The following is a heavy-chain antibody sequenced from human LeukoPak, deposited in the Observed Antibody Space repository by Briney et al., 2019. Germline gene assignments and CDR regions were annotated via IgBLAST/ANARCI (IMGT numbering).Heavy chain of an antibody. Sequence: GASVKVSCKASGYTFTSYYMHWVRQAPGQGLEWMGIINPSGGNTGYAQKFQGRVTMTRNTSISTAYMELSSPRSEDTAVYYCARRGWEHQIDYWGQGTLVTVSS. CDR3: ARRGWEHQIDY. V-gene: IGHV1-46*01. CDR2: INPSGGNT. J-gene: IGHJ4*02. CDR1: GYTFTSYY. D-gene: IGHD1-26*01.